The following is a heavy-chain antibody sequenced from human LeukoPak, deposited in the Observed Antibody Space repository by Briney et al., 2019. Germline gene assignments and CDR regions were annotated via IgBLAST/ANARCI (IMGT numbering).Heavy chain of an antibody. CDR2: ISGSGGST. CDR1: GFTFSSYS. J-gene: IGHJ4*02. Sequence: GGTLRLSCAASGFTFSSYSMSWVRQAPGKGLEWVSAISGSGGSTYYADSVKGRFTISRDNSKNTLYLKMKSLRAEDTAVYYCTKLPFDYWGQGTLVTVSS. V-gene: IGHV3-23*01. CDR3: TKLPFDY.